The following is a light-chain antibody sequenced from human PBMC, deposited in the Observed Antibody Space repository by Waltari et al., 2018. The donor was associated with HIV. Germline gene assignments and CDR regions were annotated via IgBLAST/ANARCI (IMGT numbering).Light chain of an antibody. CDR2: KAS. V-gene: IGKV1-5*03. J-gene: IGKJ3*01. CDR3: QQSYSTPFT. Sequence: DIQMTQSPSTLSASVGDRVTITCRASQTISTSLAWYQQKPGKAPKVLIYKASSLESGVPSRFSGSGSGTEFTLTISSLQPDDFATYYCQQSYSTPFTFGPGTKVDIK. CDR1: QTISTS.